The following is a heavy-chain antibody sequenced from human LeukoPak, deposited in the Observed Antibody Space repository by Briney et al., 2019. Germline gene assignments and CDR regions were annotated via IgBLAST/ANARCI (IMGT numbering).Heavy chain of an antibody. V-gene: IGHV4-61*01. J-gene: IGHJ4*02. CDR2: IYYSGST. D-gene: IGHD3-10*01. CDR1: GGSVSSGSYY. CDR3: ARVVRGVIMHEFDY. Sequence: SETLSLTCTVSGGSVSSGSYYWSWIRQPPGKGLEWIGYIYYSGSTNYNPSLKSRVTISVDTSKNQFSLKLSSVTAADTAVYYCARVVRGVIMHEFDYWGQGTLATVSS.